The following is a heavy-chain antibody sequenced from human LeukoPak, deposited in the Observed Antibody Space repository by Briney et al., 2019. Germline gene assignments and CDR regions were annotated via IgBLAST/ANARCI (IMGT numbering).Heavy chain of an antibody. J-gene: IGHJ4*02. CDR1: GYSFTSYW. CDR3: AKRSIAATNTYYFDY. D-gene: IGHD6-13*01. Sequence: GESLKISCKGSGYSFTSYWIAWVRQMPGKGLGWMGIIYPGDSDTRYSPSFQGQVTISADKSISTAYLQWSSLKASDTAMYYCAKRSIAATNTYYFDYWGQGTLVTVSS. CDR2: IYPGDSDT. V-gene: IGHV5-51*01.